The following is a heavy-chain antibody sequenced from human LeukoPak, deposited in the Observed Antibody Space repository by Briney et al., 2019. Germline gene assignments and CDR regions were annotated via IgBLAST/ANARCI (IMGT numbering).Heavy chain of an antibody. CDR3: ARGRFLEED. V-gene: IGHV4-59*01. CDR1: GGSISSYY. D-gene: IGHD3-3*01. J-gene: IGHJ4*02. Sequence: KPSETLSLTCTVSGGSISSYYWSWIRQPPGKGLEWIGYIYYSGSTSYNPSLKSRVTISVDTSKNQFSLKLSSVTAADTAVYYCARGRFLEEDWGQGTLVTVSS. CDR2: IYYSGST.